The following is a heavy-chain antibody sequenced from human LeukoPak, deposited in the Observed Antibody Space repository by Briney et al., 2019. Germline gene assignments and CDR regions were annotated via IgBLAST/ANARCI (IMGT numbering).Heavy chain of an antibody. CDR3: ATSAGTFALDY. V-gene: IGHV3-7*01. D-gene: IGHD6-13*01. J-gene: IGHJ4*02. CDR2: IKQDGSEK. CDR1: GFTFSSYW. Sequence: GGSLRLSCAASGFTFSSYWMSWGRQAPGKGLEWVANIKQDGSEKYYVDSVKCRFTISRDNAKNSRYLQMHSLSAEDPAVSYCATSAGTFALDYWGQGTLVTVSS.